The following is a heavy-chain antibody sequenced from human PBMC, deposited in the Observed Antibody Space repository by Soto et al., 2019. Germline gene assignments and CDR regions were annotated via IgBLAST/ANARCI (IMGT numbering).Heavy chain of an antibody. Sequence: EVQLVESGGGLVQPGGSLRVSCAASGFNVSANYVSWVRQTPGTGLEWVSILYSGGSTHYADSVKGRFLISRDNSKNTVHLQMNGLTTGDTGLYFCARAQGFGDYMDVRGTGTTVIVS. D-gene: IGHD3-10*01. CDR1: GFNVSANY. CDR2: LYSGGST. CDR3: ARAQGFGDYMDV. J-gene: IGHJ6*03. V-gene: IGHV3-66*01.